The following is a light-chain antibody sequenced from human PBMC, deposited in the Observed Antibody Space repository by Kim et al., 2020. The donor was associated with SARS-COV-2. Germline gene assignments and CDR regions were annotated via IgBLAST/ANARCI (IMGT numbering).Light chain of an antibody. CDR3: TSYTVRSTYV. CDR1: SSDGGDYDL. V-gene: IGLV2-14*03. Sequence: HTNPLSCPETSSDGGDYDLDSWYQQHPGKAHKLMIYDVSKRSSGVSNRFSGSKSGNTASLTISGLQPEDEADYYCTSYTVRSTYVFGTGTKVTVL. J-gene: IGLJ1*01. CDR2: DVS.